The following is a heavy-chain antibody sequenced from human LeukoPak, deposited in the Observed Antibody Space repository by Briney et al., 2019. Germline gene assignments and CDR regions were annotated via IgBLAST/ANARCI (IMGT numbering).Heavy chain of an antibody. J-gene: IGHJ2*01. CDR2: ISSSSHSI. Sequence: GGSLRLSCAASGFAFSNYNMNWVRQAPGKGLEGVSYISSSSHSIYYADSVKGRFTISRDNAKNSLYLQMNSLRAEDTAVYYCARDIADYGDWYFDLWGRGTLVTVSS. D-gene: IGHD4-17*01. V-gene: IGHV3-48*04. CDR3: ARDIADYGDWYFDL. CDR1: GFAFSNYN.